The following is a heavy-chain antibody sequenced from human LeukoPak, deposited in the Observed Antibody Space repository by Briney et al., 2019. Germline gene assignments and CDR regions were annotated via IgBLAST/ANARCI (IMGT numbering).Heavy chain of an antibody. CDR1: GYTFTSYG. CDR3: ARDFDNWNDGGAFDI. J-gene: IGHJ3*02. Sequence: GASVKVSCKASGYTFTSYGISWVRQAPGQGLEWMGWINPNSGGTNYAQKFQGRVTMTRDTSISTAYMELSRLRSDDTAVYYCARDFDNWNDGGAFDIWGQGTMVTVSS. V-gene: IGHV1-2*02. CDR2: INPNSGGT. D-gene: IGHD1-1*01.